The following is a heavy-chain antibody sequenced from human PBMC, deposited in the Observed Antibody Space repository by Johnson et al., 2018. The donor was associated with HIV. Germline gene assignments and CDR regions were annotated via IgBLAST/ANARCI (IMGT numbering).Heavy chain of an antibody. CDR2: IFSDGNT. J-gene: IGHJ3*02. D-gene: IGHD3-3*01. V-gene: IGHV3-53*01. Sequence: VQLVESGGDLIQPGGSLRLSCAASGITVSSNYMSWVRQAPGKGLEWVSVIFSDGNTYNADSVKGRFTISRDSSKNTVYLQMNSLRVEDTAVYYCARVKGSTIFGVVRPHGAFDIWGQGTMVTVSS. CDR3: ARVKGSTIFGVVRPHGAFDI. CDR1: GITVSSNY.